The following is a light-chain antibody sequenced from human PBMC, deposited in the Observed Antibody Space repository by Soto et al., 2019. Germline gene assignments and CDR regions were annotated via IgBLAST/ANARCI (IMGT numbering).Light chain of an antibody. CDR2: GAS. CDR3: QQYNNWPYT. V-gene: IGKV3-15*01. CDR1: QSVSSN. Sequence: EIVMTQSPATLSVSPGERATLSCRASQSVSSNLAWYQQKPGQAPRLLIYGASTRATGIPARFSGSGSGTEFTLTIRSLQSEDVAVYYCQQYNNWPYTFGQGTKLEIK. J-gene: IGKJ2*01.